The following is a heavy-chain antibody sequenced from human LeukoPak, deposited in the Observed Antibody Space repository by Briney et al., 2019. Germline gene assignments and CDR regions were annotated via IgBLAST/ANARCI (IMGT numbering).Heavy chain of an antibody. Sequence: KPSETLSLTCAVYGGSFSGYYWSWIRQPPGKGLEGIGEINHSGSTNYNPSLKSRVTISVDTSKNQFSLKLSSVTAADTAVYYCARDEMATIGRALDYWGQGTLVTVSS. J-gene: IGHJ4*02. CDR2: INHSGST. CDR3: ARDEMATIGRALDY. D-gene: IGHD5-24*01. CDR1: GGSFSGYY. V-gene: IGHV4-34*01.